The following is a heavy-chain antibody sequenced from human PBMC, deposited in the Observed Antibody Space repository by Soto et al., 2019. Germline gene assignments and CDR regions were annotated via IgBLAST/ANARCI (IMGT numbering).Heavy chain of an antibody. D-gene: IGHD2-21*02. CDR2: ISGNSGKT. CDR1: GVGLSTYA. J-gene: IGHJ4*02. Sequence: EVQLLESGGGFVQPGGSLRLSYTASGVGLSTYAISWVRQAPGKGLEWVSVISGNSGKTDYADSVKGRFSISRDKSENTVYLQMNRLRAEDTAVYYRALPSCGGDCYSPFDYWGQGTLVTVSS. V-gene: IGHV3-23*01. CDR3: ALPSCGGDCYSPFDY.